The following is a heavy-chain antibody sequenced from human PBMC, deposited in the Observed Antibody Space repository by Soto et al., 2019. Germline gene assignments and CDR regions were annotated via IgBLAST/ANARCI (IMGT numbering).Heavy chain of an antibody. CDR3: ARDHVVRGNYYDE. J-gene: IGHJ4*02. Sequence: ASVKVSCKTSGYTFTSYGISWVRQAPGQGLEWMGWISAYNGNTNYAQKLQGRVTMTTEPSTSTAYMELRSLRSDDTAVYYCARDHVVRGNYYDEWGEGTLVTVSS. CDR2: ISAYNGNT. V-gene: IGHV1-18*01. D-gene: IGHD1-26*01. CDR1: GYTFTSYG.